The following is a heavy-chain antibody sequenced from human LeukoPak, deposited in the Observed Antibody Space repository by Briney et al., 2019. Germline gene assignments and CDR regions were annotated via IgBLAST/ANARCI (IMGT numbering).Heavy chain of an antibody. CDR1: GFTVSSDY. V-gene: IGHV3-53*01. D-gene: IGHD3-22*01. J-gene: IGHJ4*02. Sequence: GGSLRLSCAASGFTVSSDYMSWVRQASGKGLEWVSVIYSGGSTYYADSVKGRFTISRDNSKNTLYLQMNSLRAEDTAVYYCASDSSGPEAYWGQGTLVTVSS. CDR3: ASDSSGPEAY. CDR2: IYSGGST.